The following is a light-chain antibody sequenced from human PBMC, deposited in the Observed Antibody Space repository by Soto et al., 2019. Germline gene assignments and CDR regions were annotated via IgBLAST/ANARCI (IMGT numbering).Light chain of an antibody. V-gene: IGLV2-14*01. Sequence: QSALTQPASVSGSPGQSITISCTGTSSDVGGYNYVSWYQQHPGKAPKLMIYDVSNRPSGVSNRVSGSKSGNTASLTISGLQAEDEAHYYCSSYTTSSTSHVVFGGGTKLTVL. CDR1: SSDVGGYNY. J-gene: IGLJ2*01. CDR3: SSYTTSSTSHVV. CDR2: DVS.